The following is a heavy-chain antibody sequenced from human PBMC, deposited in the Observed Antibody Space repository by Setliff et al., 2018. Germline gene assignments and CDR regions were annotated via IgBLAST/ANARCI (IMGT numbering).Heavy chain of an antibody. Sequence: ASVKVSCKVSGSTVTESSMHWVRQAPGKGLEWMGGFDPEDGERIYAQHFQGRLTMTEDTSTDTAYMELRSLRSDDTAVYYCATDHYNRFDVWGQGTMVTVSS. D-gene: IGHD4-4*01. CDR2: FDPEDGER. J-gene: IGHJ3*01. V-gene: IGHV1-24*01. CDR3: ATDHYNRFDV. CDR1: GSTVTESS.